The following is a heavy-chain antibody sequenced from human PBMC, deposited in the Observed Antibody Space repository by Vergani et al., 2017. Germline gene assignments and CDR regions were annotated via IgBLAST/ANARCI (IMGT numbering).Heavy chain of an antibody. CDR1: GYTFTSYS. V-gene: IGHV7-4-1*02. J-gene: IGHJ6*02. Sequence: VQLVQSGAEAKKPGSSVKVSCKASGYTFTSYSINWVRQAPGQGLEWMGWINTNTGATYAPGFSGRFVFSLDTSVSTAYLQISGLKSEDTAVYYCARTYYYDSSGETQDYSMYGLDVWGHGTTVTVS. CDR3: ARTYYYDSSGETQDYSMYGLDV. D-gene: IGHD3-22*01. CDR2: INTNTGA.